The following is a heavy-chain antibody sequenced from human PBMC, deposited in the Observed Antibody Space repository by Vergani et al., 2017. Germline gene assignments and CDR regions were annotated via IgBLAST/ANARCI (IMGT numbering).Heavy chain of an antibody. CDR3: SAQTQSCHDY. Sequence: EVQLVESGGDLVQPGRSLRLSCTASGFVFSESPIHWVRQVPGKGLEWLGHIRRRSEHYATAYGPSLIGRATISRDDSTNTAYLQLSSLGTDDTAIYFCSAQTQSCHDYWGQGTLVAVSS. CDR1: GFVFSESP. V-gene: IGHV3-73*01. D-gene: IGHD3-10*01. J-gene: IGHJ4*02. CDR2: IRRRSEHYAT.